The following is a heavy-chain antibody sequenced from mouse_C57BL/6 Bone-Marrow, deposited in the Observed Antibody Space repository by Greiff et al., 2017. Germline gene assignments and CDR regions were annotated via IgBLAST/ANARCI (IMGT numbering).Heavy chain of an antibody. J-gene: IGHJ4*01. CDR2: SRNKANDYTT. V-gene: IGHV7-1*01. D-gene: IGHD1-1*02. CDR1: GFTFSDFY. CDR3: ARERGGSYAMDY. Sequence: EVQVVESGGGLVQSGRSLRLSCATSGFTFSDFYMEWVRQAPGKGLEWIAASRNKANDYTTEYSASVKGRFIVSRDTSQSILYLQMNALRAEDTAIYYCARERGGSYAMDYWGQGTSVTVSS.